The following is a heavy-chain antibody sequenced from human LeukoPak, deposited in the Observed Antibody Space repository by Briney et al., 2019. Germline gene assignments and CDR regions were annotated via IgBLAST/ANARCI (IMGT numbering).Heavy chain of an antibody. Sequence: SETLSLTCTVSGGSISSGGYYWSWIRQHPGKGLEWIGYIYYSGSTYYNPSLKSRVTISVDTSKNQFSLKLSSVTAADTAVCYCARTVPAAIEYYFDYWGQGTLVTVSS. J-gene: IGHJ4*02. D-gene: IGHD2-2*01. CDR2: IYYSGST. CDR3: ARTVPAAIEYYFDY. V-gene: IGHV4-31*03. CDR1: GGSISSGGYY.